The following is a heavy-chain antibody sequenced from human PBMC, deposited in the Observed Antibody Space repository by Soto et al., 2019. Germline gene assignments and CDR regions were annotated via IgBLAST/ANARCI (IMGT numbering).Heavy chain of an antibody. CDR2: IIPILGIA. CDR3: ARDSISWNVYYYYYYMDV. CDR1: GGTFSSYT. V-gene: IGHV1-69*08. D-gene: IGHD6-13*01. Sequence: QVQLVQSGAEVKKPGSSVKVSCKASGGTFSSYTISWVRQAPGQGLEWMGRIIPILGIANYAQKFQGRVTITADKSTSTAYMELSSLRSEDTAVYYCARDSISWNVYYYYYYMDVWGKGTTVTVSS. J-gene: IGHJ6*03.